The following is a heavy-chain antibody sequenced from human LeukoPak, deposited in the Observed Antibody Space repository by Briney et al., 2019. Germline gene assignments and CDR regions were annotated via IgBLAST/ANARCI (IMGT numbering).Heavy chain of an antibody. CDR1: GFTFSSYA. CDR3: ARDLEANYDILTGYYPDY. J-gene: IGHJ4*02. D-gene: IGHD3-9*01. V-gene: IGHV3-23*01. CDR2: ISGSGDST. Sequence: GGSLRLSCAASGFTFSSYAMSWVRQAPGKGLEWVSAISGSGDSTYYADSVKGRFTISSDNSKNTLYLQMNSLRAEDTAVYYCARDLEANYDILTGYYPDYWGQGTLVTVSS.